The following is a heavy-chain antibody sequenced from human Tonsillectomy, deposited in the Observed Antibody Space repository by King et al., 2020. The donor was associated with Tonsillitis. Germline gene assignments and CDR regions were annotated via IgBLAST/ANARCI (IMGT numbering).Heavy chain of an antibody. CDR1: GFTFITYV. J-gene: IGHJ6*02. Sequence: VQLVESGGGVVQPGRSLRLSCAASGFTFITYVMHWVRQAPGKGLEWVAVISYDGSNKYYADSVKGRFTISRENSKNTLYLQMNSLRAEDTAVYYCAKDRAAAGKDHYNYYYGMDVWGQGTTVTVSS. CDR2: ISYDGSNK. D-gene: IGHD6-13*01. V-gene: IGHV3-30*18. CDR3: AKDRAAAGKDHYNYYYGMDV.